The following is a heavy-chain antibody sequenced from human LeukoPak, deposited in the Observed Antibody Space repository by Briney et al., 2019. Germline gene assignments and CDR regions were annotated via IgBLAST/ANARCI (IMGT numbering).Heavy chain of an antibody. Sequence: SETLSLTCTVSGGSISSYYWSWIRQPAGKGLEWIGRIFTSGSTNYDPSLKSRVTMSVDTSKNQFSLKLSSVTAADTAVYYCARDPGSSWYNDYWGEGTLVTVSS. CDR1: GGSISSYY. J-gene: IGHJ4*02. V-gene: IGHV4-4*07. CDR2: IFTSGST. D-gene: IGHD6-13*01. CDR3: ARDPGSSWYNDY.